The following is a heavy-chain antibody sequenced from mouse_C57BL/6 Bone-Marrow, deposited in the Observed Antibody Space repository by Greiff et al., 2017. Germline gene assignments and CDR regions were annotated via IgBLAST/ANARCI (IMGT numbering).Heavy chain of an antibody. V-gene: IGHV1-80*01. CDR2: IYPGDGDT. D-gene: IGHD2-4*01. J-gene: IGHJ3*01. CDR3: ARYDDGRAGFAY. Sequence: VQLVESGAELVKPGASVKISCKASGYAFSSYWMNWVKQRPGKGLEWIGQIYPGDGDTNYNGKFKGKATLTADKSSSTAYMQLSSLTCEDSAVYFCARYDDGRAGFAYWGQGTLVSVSA. CDR1: GYAFSSYW.